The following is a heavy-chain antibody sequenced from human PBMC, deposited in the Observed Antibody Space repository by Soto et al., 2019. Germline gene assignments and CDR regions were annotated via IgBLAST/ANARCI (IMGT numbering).Heavy chain of an antibody. Sequence: QVQLLQSGAEVKKPGASVKLSCKASGYNFNNYEINWVRQAPAQGLEWMGWMKGYSGNPLYAQNFQGRLTLTRDTSTNTAYLALTSLAYEDTAIYFCARRRGESYYGLDYWGQGTLVTVSS. D-gene: IGHD1-26*01. J-gene: IGHJ4*02. CDR1: GYNFNNYE. CDR2: MKGYSGNP. CDR3: ARRRGESYYGLDY. V-gene: IGHV1-8*01.